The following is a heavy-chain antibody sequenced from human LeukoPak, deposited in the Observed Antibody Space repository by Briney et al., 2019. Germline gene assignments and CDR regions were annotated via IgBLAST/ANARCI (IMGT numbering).Heavy chain of an antibody. J-gene: IGHJ4*02. CDR3: VRDRDWGFDY. CDR2: ISSSSSTI. V-gene: IGHV3-48*01. D-gene: IGHD3/OR15-3a*01. Sequence: GGSLRLSCAASGFTFSSYSMNWVRQAPGKGLEWVSYISSSSSTIYYADSVKGRFTISRDNFKNTLSLQMNSLRAEDTAVYYCVRDRDWGFDYWGQGTLVTVSS. CDR1: GFTFSSYS.